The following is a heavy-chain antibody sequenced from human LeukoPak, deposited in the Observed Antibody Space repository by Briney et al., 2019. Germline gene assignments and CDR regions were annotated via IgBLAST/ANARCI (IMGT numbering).Heavy chain of an antibody. CDR2: IIPIFGTA. CDR3: ARAPTTSYPYYYYYMDV. CDR1: GGTFSSYA. J-gene: IGHJ6*03. D-gene: IGHD3-16*02. Sequence: SVKVSCKASGGTFSSYAISWVRQAPGQGLEWMGGIIPIFGTANYAQKFQGRVTITTDESTSTAYMGLSSLRSEDTAVYYCARAPTTSYPYYYYYMDVWGKGTTVTVSS. V-gene: IGHV1-69*05.